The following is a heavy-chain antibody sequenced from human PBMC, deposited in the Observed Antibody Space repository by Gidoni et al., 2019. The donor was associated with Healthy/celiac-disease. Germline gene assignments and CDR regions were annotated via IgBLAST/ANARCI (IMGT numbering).Heavy chain of an antibody. CDR2: IYYSGST. Sequence: QVQLQESGPGLVKPSETLSLTCTVSGGSVSSGSYYWSWIRQPPGKGLEWIGYIYYSGSTNYNPSLKSRVTISVDTSKNQFSLKLSSVTAADTAVYYCATRYRGYSGYEPYYYYGMDVWGQGTTVTVSS. V-gene: IGHV4-61*01. D-gene: IGHD5-12*01. J-gene: IGHJ6*02. CDR3: ATRYRGYSGYEPYYYYGMDV. CDR1: GGSVSSGSYY.